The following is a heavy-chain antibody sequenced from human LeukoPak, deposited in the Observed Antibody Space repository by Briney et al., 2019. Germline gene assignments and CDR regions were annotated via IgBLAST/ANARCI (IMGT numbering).Heavy chain of an antibody. CDR2: ISPRGGT. J-gene: IGHJ4*02. CDR1: GGSFSGYY. V-gene: IGHV4-34*01. Sequence: SETLSLTCAVYGGSFSGYYWSWIRQPPGKGLEWIGQISPRGGTTYNPSLESRVTISLDTSKNQFSLKVNSVTPADPAVYYCARHGGYNFDSWXQGTLVAASS. CDR3: ARHGGYNFDS. D-gene: IGHD2-15*01.